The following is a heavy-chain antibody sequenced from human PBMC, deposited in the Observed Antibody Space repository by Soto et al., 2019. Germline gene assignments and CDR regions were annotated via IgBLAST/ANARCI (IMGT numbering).Heavy chain of an antibody. Sequence: SETLSLTCAVYGGSFSGYYWSWIRQPPGKGLEWIGEINHSGSTNYNPSLKSRVTISVDTSKNQFSLKLSSVTAADTAVYYCARSRQLAIGRYNWFDPWGQGTLVTVSS. J-gene: IGHJ5*02. CDR2: INHSGST. V-gene: IGHV4-34*01. CDR1: GGSFSGYY. D-gene: IGHD6-13*01. CDR3: ARSRQLAIGRYNWFDP.